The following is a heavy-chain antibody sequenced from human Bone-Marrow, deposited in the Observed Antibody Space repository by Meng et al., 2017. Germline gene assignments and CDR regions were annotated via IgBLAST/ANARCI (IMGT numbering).Heavy chain of an antibody. CDR3: ARDPTYYDYVWGSYRSYDAFDI. J-gene: IGHJ3*02. CDR2: IKQDGSEK. V-gene: IGHV3-7*01. CDR1: GFTFSSYW. D-gene: IGHD3-16*02. Sequence: GGSLRLSCAASGFTFSSYWMGWVRQAPGKGLEWVANIKQDGSEKYYVDSVKGRFTISRDNAKNSLYLQMNSLRAEDTAVYYCARDPTYYDYVWGSYRSYDAFDIWGQGTMVTVSS.